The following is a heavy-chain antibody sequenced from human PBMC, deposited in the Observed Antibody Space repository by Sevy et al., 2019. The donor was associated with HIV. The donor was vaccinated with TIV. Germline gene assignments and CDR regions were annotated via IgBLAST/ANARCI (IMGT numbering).Heavy chain of an antibody. V-gene: IGHV3-48*04. D-gene: IGHD4-17*01. CDR1: GFTFSTYA. CDR2: ISGSGSTI. J-gene: IGHJ6*02. Sequence: GGSLRLSCAASGFTFSTYAMHWVRQAPGKGLEWVSYISGSGSTIYYADSVKGRFTISRDNAKNSLSLQMNSLRAEDTAVYFCARDHVKDGDLGDYYYYAMDVWGQGTTVTVSS. CDR3: ARDHVKDGDLGDYYYYAMDV.